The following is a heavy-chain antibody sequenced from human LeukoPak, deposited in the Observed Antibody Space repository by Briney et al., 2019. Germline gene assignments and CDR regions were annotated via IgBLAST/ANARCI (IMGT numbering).Heavy chain of an antibody. D-gene: IGHD3-9*01. V-gene: IGHV5-51*01. J-gene: IGHJ4*02. CDR3: QKNAYDILTAPAMYYFDY. Sequence: GESLKISCRGSGYNFTNYWIGWVRQMPGKGLEWMGIIYPGDSDTRSSPSFQGQVTISADNSISTAYLQWGGLKASDTAFFYKQKNAYDILTAPAMYYFDYWGQGTLVTVSS. CDR1: GYNFTNYW. CDR2: IYPGDSDT.